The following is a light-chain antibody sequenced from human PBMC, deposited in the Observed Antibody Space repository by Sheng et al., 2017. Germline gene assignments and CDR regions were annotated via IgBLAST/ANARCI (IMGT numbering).Light chain of an antibody. J-gene: IGKJ1*01. CDR1: QDVGTY. CDR2: ATS. Sequence: DIQMTQSPSSVSASVGDRVTITCRASQDVGTYLAWYQQTPGQAPRLLIYATSRRASGISDRFSGSGSGTDFTLTITRLEPEDFATYYCLQHNSFPRTFGQGTKVEVK. V-gene: IGKV1-12*01. CDR3: LQHNSFPRT.